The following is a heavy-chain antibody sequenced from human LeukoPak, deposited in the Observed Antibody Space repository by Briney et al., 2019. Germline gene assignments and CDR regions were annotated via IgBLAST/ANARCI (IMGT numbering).Heavy chain of an antibody. CDR1: GESLSGFY. J-gene: IGHJ6*03. Sequence: ETLSLTCAVYGESLSGFYWTWIRQPPGKGLEWVGEIDHIGRSNYNPSLKSRVALSVDRSKNQLSLKLSSVTAADTAVYYCARDSGNYYYYYMDVWGKGTTVTVSS. V-gene: IGHV4-34*01. D-gene: IGHD1-26*01. CDR2: IDHIGRS. CDR3: ARDSGNYYYYYMDV.